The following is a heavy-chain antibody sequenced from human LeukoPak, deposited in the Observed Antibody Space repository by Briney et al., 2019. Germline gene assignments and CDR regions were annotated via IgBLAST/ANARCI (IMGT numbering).Heavy chain of an antibody. J-gene: IGHJ4*02. CDR1: GGSLSSYY. Sequence: PSETLSLTCTVSGGSLSSYYWSWIRQPPGKGLEWIGYIYYSGSTNYNPSLKSRVTISVDTSKNQFSLKLSSVTAADTAVYYCARVRRIVGATLDYWGQGTLVTVSS. V-gene: IGHV4-59*01. CDR3: ARVRRIVGATLDY. D-gene: IGHD1-26*01. CDR2: IYYSGST.